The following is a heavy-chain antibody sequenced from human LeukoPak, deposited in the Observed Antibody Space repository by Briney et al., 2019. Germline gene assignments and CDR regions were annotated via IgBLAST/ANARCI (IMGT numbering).Heavy chain of an antibody. CDR1: GFTFSSYA. D-gene: IGHD4-17*01. V-gene: IGHV3-23*01. Sequence: GGSLRLSCAASGFTFSSYAMSWVRQAPGKGLEWVSAISGSGGSTYYADSVKGRFTISRDNSKNTLYLQMNSLRAEDTAVYYCTRRPRGYGDYAMDVWGQGTTVTVSS. CDR2: ISGSGGST. CDR3: TRRPRGYGDYAMDV. J-gene: IGHJ6*02.